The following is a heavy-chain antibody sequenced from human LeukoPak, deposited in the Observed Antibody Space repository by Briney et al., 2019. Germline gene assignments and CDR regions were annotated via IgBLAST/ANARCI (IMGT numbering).Heavy chain of an antibody. CDR1: GGTFSSYA. J-gene: IGHJ5*02. D-gene: IGHD6-6*01. V-gene: IGHV1-8*03. CDR3: ARGLAARPWNWFDP. CDR2: MNPNSGNT. Sequence: GSSVKVSCKASGGTFSSYAISWVRQAPGQGLEWMGWMNPNSGNTGYAQKFQGRVTITRNTSISTAYMELSSLRSEDTAVYYCARGLAARPWNWFDPWGQGTLVTVSS.